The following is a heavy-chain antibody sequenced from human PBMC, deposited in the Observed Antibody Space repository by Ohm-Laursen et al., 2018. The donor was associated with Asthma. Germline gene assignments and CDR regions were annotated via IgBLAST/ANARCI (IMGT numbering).Heavy chain of an antibody. CDR2: IIPIFGTA. D-gene: IGHD6-13*01. Sequence: SSVKVSCNASGGTFSSYAISWVRQAPGQGLEWMGGIIPIFGTANYAQKFQGRVTITADESTSTAYMELSSLRSEDTAVYYCAREGSSSWSRWFDPWGQGTLVTVSS. J-gene: IGHJ5*02. CDR3: AREGSSSWSRWFDP. V-gene: IGHV1-69*01. CDR1: GGTFSSYA.